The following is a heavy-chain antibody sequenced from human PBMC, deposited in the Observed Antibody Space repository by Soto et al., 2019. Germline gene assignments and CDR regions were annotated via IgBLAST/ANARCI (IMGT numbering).Heavy chain of an antibody. CDR2: ISAYNGNT. Sequence: VKVSCKAAGYTVTSYGVSWVRQPPGQGLEWMGWISAYNGNTNYAQKLQGRVTMTTDTSTSTAYMELRSLRSDDTAVYYCARGGRAAEDAFDIWGQGTMVTVS. D-gene: IGHD6-13*01. J-gene: IGHJ3*02. CDR3: ARGGRAAEDAFDI. CDR1: GYTVTSYG. V-gene: IGHV1-18*01.